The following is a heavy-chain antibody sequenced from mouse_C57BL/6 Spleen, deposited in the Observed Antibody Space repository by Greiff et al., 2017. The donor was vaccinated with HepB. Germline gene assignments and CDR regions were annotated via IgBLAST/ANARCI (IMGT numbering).Heavy chain of an antibody. D-gene: IGHD1-3*01. CDR1: GYSITSGYY. CDR2: ISYDGSN. J-gene: IGHJ3*01. CDR3: ANNYEGFAY. Sequence: EVKLVESGPGLVKPSQSLSLTCSVTGYSITSGYYWNWIRQFPGNKLEWMGYISYDGSNNYNPSLKNRISITRDTSKNQFFLKLNSVTTEDTATYYCANNYEGFAYWGQGTLVTVSA. V-gene: IGHV3-6*01.